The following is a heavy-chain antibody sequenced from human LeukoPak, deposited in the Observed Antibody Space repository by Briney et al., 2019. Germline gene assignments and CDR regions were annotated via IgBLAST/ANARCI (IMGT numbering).Heavy chain of an antibody. J-gene: IGHJ4*02. CDR2: ISGYNGDT. CDR1: GYTFTSYG. CDR3: ARGLAAPKGLGIEY. D-gene: IGHD3-16*01. Sequence: ASVKVSCKASGYTFTSYGISWVRQAPGQGLEWMGWISGYNGDTNYAQKLQGRVTMTTDTSTTTAYMELRSLRSDDTAVYYCARGLAAPKGLGIEYWGQGTLVTVSS. V-gene: IGHV1-18*01.